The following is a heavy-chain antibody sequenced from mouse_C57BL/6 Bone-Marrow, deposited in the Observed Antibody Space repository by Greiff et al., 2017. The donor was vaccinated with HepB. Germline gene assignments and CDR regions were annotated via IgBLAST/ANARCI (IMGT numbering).Heavy chain of an antibody. Sequence: QVQLQQPGAELVKPGASVKLSCKASGYTFTSYWMHWVKQRPGQGLEWIGMIHPNSGSTNYNEKFKSKATLTVDKSSSTAYMQLSSLTSEDSAVYYCARDDGQVWYSMDYWGQGTSVTVSS. V-gene: IGHV1-64*01. CDR1: GYTFTSYW. J-gene: IGHJ4*01. D-gene: IGHD2-3*01. CDR2: IHPNSGST. CDR3: ARDDGQVWYSMDY.